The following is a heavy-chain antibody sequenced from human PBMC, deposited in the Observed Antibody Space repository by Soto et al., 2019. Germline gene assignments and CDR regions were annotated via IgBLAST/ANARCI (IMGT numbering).Heavy chain of an antibody. D-gene: IGHD5-12*01. CDR1: GDSISSGGYY. CDR3: ARDSGYDYGFDY. CDR2: IYYSGST. J-gene: IGHJ4*02. V-gene: IGHV4-61*08. Sequence: PSETLSLTCTVSGDSISSGGYYWSWIRQHPGKGLEWIGYIYYSGSTNYNPSLKSRVTISVDTSKNQFSLKLSSVTAADTAVYYCARDSGYDYGFDYWGQGTPVTVSS.